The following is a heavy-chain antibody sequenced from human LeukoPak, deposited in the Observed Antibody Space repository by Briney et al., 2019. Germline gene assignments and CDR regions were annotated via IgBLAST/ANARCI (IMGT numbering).Heavy chain of an antibody. CDR3: AKVKSSYYTISY. V-gene: IGHV3-23*01. Sequence: GGSLRLSCAASGFTFSSFAMSWVRQAPGKGLEWVSGITTSGGGTYHADSVKGRFTISRDNSKNTLYLQMNSLRVEDTAVYYCAKVKSSYYTISYWGQGTLVTVSS. J-gene: IGHJ4*02. CDR2: ITTSGGGT. CDR1: GFTFSSFA. D-gene: IGHD3-3*01.